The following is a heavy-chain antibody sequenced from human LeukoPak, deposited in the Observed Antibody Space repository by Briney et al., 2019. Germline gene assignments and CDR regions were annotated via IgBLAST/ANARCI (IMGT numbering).Heavy chain of an antibody. CDR3: ARGRGYDSGTYNYAFSDY. J-gene: IGHJ4*02. D-gene: IGHD3-22*01. Sequence: GGSLRLSCAASRFTFSNYGMQWVRQAPDKGLEWVAVIWYDGSNKYYADSVKGRFTISRDNSKNTLYLQMNSLRAEDTAVYYCARGRGYDSGTYNYAFSDYWGQGTLVTVSS. CDR2: IWYDGSNK. CDR1: RFTFSNYG. V-gene: IGHV3-33*01.